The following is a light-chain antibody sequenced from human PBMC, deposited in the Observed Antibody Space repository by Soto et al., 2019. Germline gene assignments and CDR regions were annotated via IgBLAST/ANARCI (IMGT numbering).Light chain of an antibody. V-gene: IGLV1-40*01. CDR3: QSYDSSLSL. CDR1: SSNIVAGYD. Sequence: QSVLTQPPSVSGAPGQRVTISCTGSSSNIVAGYDVHWYQQLPGTAPKLLIYGNSNRPSGVPDRFSGSKSGTSASLAITGLQAEDEADYYCQSYDSSLSLFGGGTKVTVL. J-gene: IGLJ2*01. CDR2: GNS.